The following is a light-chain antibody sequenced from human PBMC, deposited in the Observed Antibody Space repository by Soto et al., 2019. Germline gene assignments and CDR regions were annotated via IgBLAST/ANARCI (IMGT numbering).Light chain of an antibody. CDR1: QSLSSSY. Sequence: EIVLTQSPGTLSLSPGERATLYCRASQSLSSSYLAWYQQKPGQAPRLLIYAASSRATGIPDRFSGSGSGPDFTLTISRLEPEDFAVYYCQQYGTSPRYTFGQGTRLEI. CDR3: QQYGTSPRYT. V-gene: IGKV3-20*01. J-gene: IGKJ2*01. CDR2: AAS.